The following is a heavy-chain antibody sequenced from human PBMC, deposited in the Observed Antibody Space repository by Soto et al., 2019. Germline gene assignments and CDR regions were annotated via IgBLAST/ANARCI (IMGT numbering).Heavy chain of an antibody. CDR1: GFTFSIYG. Sequence: QVQLVESGGSVVQPGRSLRLSCAASGFTFSIYGMHWVRQAPGKGLEWVAGISYDGSNKYYADSVKGRFTISRDNSKSTLYLQMKSLRAEDTAVYYCAKDLIGVAARPFAVDYWGHGTLVTVSS. CDR2: ISYDGSNK. D-gene: IGHD6-6*01. J-gene: IGHJ4*01. CDR3: AKDLIGVAARPFAVDY. V-gene: IGHV3-30*18.